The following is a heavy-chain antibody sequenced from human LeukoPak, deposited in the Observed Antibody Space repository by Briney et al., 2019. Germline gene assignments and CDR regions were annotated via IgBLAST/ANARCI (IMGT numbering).Heavy chain of an antibody. CDR3: ARGNCSGGSCYFYYYYYYGMDV. D-gene: IGHD2-15*01. Sequence: ASVKVSCKASGYTFTGYYMHWVRQAPGQGLEWMGIINPSGGSTSYAQKFQGRVTMTRDTSTSTVYMELSSLRSEDTAVYYCARGNCSGGSCYFYYYYYYGMDVWGQGTTVTVSS. CDR2: INPSGGST. V-gene: IGHV1-46*01. J-gene: IGHJ6*02. CDR1: GYTFTGYY.